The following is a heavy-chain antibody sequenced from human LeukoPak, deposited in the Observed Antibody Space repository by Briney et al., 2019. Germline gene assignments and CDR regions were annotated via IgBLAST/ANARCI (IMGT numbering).Heavy chain of an antibody. D-gene: IGHD4-17*01. CDR2: ISAYNGNT. CDR1: GYTFTSYG. Sequence: ASVKVTLKASGYTFTSYGISWVRQAPGQGLEWMGWISAYNGNTNYAQKLQGRVTMTTDTSTSTAYMELRSLRSDDTAVYYCARLEHYAKTFDYGGQGTLVTVSS. V-gene: IGHV1-18*01. J-gene: IGHJ4*02. CDR3: ARLEHYAKTFDY.